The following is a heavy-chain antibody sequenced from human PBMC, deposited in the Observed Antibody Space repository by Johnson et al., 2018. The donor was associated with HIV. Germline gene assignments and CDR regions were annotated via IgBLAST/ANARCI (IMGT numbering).Heavy chain of an antibody. D-gene: IGHD3-3*01. CDR3: AKEKDVHYNFWSGSETAFDI. V-gene: IGHV3-30*02. Sequence: QVQLVESGGGVVQPGGSLRLSCVASGFSFSSYGTHWVRQAPGKGLEWVAFIRYDGSDKYYADSVKGRFNISRDNSNNTLYLQVRSLRPEETGVYYCAKEKDVHYNFWSGSETAFDIWGQGTMVTVSS. CDR1: GFSFSSYG. J-gene: IGHJ3*02. CDR2: IRYDGSDK.